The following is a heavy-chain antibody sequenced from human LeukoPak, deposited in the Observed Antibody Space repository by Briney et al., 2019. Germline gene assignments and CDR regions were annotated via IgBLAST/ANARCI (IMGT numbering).Heavy chain of an antibody. CDR3: ARGVYSGSPNWFDT. D-gene: IGHD1-26*01. Sequence: SETLPLACTVSGGSISSGNYYWRWIRQPAGKGLEYVGRIYTTGSTNYNPSLKSRVTILLHTSKNQFSLKLSSVTAADTAVYYCARGVYSGSPNWFDTWGQGTLVTVSS. CDR2: IYTTGST. V-gene: IGHV4-61*02. CDR1: GGSISSGNYY. J-gene: IGHJ5*02.